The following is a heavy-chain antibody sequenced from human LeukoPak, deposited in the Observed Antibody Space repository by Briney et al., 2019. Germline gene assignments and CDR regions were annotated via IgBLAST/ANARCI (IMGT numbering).Heavy chain of an antibody. CDR2: IKSKTDGGTT. CDR1: GFTFSDAW. D-gene: IGHD3-22*01. Sequence: PGGSLRLSCAASGFTFSDAWMSWVRQAPGKGLEWVGRIKSKTDGGTTDYAAPVKGRFTISRDDSKNTLYLQMNSLKTEHTDVYYCITRCYYVSSGYGYWGPGTLVFLSS. CDR3: ITRCYYVSSGYGY. V-gene: IGHV3-15*01. J-gene: IGHJ4*02.